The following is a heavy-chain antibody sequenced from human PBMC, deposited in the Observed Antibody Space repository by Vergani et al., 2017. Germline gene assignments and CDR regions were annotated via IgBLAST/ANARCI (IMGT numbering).Heavy chain of an antibody. CDR2: ISSSSSTI. CDR3: ARDSQRWGWLRDFDY. CDR1: GFTFRSYS. V-gene: IGHV3-48*02. J-gene: IGHJ4*02. D-gene: IGHD5-12*01. Sequence: EVQLVESGGGLVQPGGSLRLSCAASGFTFRSYSMNWVRQAPGKGLEWVSYISSSSSTIYYADSVKGRFTISRDNAKNSLYLQMNSLRDEDTAVYYCARDSQRWGWLRDFDYWGQGTLVTVSS.